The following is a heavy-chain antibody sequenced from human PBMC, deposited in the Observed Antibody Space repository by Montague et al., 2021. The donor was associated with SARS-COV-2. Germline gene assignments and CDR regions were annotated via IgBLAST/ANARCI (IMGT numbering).Heavy chain of an antibody. D-gene: IGHD3-3*01. J-gene: IGHJ5*01. CDR2: INHSGST. CDR1: GGSFSGYY. V-gene: IGHV4-34*01. Sequence: SETRSLTCAVYGGSFSGYYWSWIRQSPGKGLEWIGEINHSGSTNHNPSLQSRVTISVDKSKNQFSLALRFLTAADTAVYYCARGADDGFWSGFLRYKWFGSWGQGTPVIVSS. CDR3: ARGADDGFWSGFLRYKWFGS.